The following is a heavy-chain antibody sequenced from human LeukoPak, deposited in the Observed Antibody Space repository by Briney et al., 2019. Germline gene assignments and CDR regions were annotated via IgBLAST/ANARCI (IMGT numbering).Heavy chain of an antibody. CDR2: IFYSGST. D-gene: IGHD5-18*01. J-gene: IGHJ4*02. Sequence: PSETLSLTCTVSGGSISSHYWSWIRQPPGKGLEWIAYIFYSGSTNYNSSLKNRVTISVDTSKNQFSLKLSSVTAADTAVYYCARSGYSFGSYFDYWGQGTLVTVSS. CDR1: GGSISSHY. CDR3: ARSGYSFGSYFDY. V-gene: IGHV4-59*08.